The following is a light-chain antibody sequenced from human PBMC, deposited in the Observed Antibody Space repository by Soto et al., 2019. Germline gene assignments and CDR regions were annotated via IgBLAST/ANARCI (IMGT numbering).Light chain of an antibody. CDR3: QQYETLPIT. CDR1: HDISNY. V-gene: IGKV1-33*01. Sequence: IQMTQSPSSLSASVGDRVTITCQASHDISNYLNWYQQIPGKAPKLLIFDASNLESGVPSRFSGSGSGTDFTFTISSLQPEDIATYYCQQYETLPITFGQGTRLEIK. J-gene: IGKJ5*01. CDR2: DAS.